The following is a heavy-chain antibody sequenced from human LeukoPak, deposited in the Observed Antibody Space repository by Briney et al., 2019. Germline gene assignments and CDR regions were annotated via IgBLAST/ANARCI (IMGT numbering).Heavy chain of an antibody. Sequence: SVKVSCRASGGTFSSYAISWVRQAPGQGLEWMGRIIPILGIANYAQKFQGRVTITADKSTSTAYMELSSLRSEDTAVYYCAREAIAVAGRDYWGQGTLVTVSS. CDR3: AREAIAVAGRDY. CDR2: IIPILGIA. J-gene: IGHJ4*02. CDR1: GGTFSSYA. V-gene: IGHV1-69*04. D-gene: IGHD6-19*01.